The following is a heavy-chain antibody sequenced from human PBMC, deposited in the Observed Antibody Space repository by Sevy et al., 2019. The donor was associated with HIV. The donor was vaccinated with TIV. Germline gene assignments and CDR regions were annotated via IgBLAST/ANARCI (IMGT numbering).Heavy chain of an antibody. D-gene: IGHD6-6*01. CDR2: IRFDGSIK. Sequence: GGSLRLSCAASGFIFSNYGMNWVRQAPGKGLEWVAFIRFDGSIKHYADSVRGRFTISRDNSKNILFLQMNSLRPEDAAVYYCAKDIAARPIDYWGQGTLVTVSS. CDR3: AKDIAARPIDY. J-gene: IGHJ4*02. CDR1: GFIFSNYG. V-gene: IGHV3-30*02.